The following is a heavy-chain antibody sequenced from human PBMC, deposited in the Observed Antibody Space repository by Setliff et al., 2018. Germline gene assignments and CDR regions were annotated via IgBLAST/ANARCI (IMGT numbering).Heavy chain of an antibody. CDR3: SRSNSGKHDY. J-gene: IGHJ4*02. V-gene: IGHV3-7*01. CDR1: GFTFSNSW. D-gene: IGHD1-1*01. CDR2: IKQDGSEK. Sequence: PGGSLRLSCAASGFTFSNSWMSWVRQAPGKGLEWVANIKQDGSEKYYADSVKGRFTLSRDNAKNSLYLQMNSLRVEDTAVYYCSRSNSGKHDYWGQGTLVTVSS.